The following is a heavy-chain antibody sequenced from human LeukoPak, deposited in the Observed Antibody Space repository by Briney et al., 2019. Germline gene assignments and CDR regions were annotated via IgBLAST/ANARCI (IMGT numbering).Heavy chain of an antibody. V-gene: IGHV3-23*01. Sequence: GGSLRLSCAASGFTFSSYAMSWVRQAPGKGLEWVSAISGSGGSTYYADSVKGRFTISRDNSKNTLYLQMNSLRAEDTAVYYCALPRWKTPAESRGFDIWGQGTMVTVSS. CDR2: ISGSGGST. CDR3: ALPRWKTPAESRGFDI. J-gene: IGHJ3*02. CDR1: GFTFSSYA. D-gene: IGHD6-19*01.